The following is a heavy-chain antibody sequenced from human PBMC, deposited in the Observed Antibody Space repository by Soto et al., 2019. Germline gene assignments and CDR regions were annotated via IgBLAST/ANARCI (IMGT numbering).Heavy chain of an antibody. CDR2: LYSGGNT. D-gene: IGHD4-17*01. Sequence: PGGSLRLSCEVSGFSVSRNYMNWVRQAPGKGLEWVSVLYSGGNTYYAASVRDRFIISRDNSKNTLYLQMNSLRGEDTAVYYCAKATDFGDYREYYYDSWGRGTLVTVSS. J-gene: IGHJ4*02. V-gene: IGHV3-66*01. CDR3: AKATDFGDYREYYYDS. CDR1: GFSVSRNY.